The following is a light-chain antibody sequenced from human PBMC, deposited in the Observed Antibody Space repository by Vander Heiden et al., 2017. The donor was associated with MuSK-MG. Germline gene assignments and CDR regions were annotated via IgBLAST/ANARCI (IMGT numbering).Light chain of an antibody. CDR2: DVF. V-gene: IGLV2-14*03. CDR3: SSFTTTSTYV. Sequence: QSALTQPASVSGSPGQSITISCTGTSSDVGAQKSVSWYQQHPGKAPQLRMYDVFYRPSGVSDRFSGSKSGNTASLTISGLQTDDEADDFCSSFTTTSTYVFASVTTVTV. CDR1: SSDVGAQKS. J-gene: IGLJ1*01.